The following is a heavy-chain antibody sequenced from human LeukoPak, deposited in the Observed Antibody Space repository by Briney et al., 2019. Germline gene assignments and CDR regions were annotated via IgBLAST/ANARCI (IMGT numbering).Heavy chain of an antibody. Sequence: HGESLKISCKGSGYSFTSYWISWVRQMPGKGLEWVGRIDPSDSYTNYSPSFQGHVTISVDKSISTAYLQWSSLKASDTAMYYCARRLQRHFDYWGQGTLVTVSS. V-gene: IGHV5-10-1*01. D-gene: IGHD2-15*01. CDR1: GYSFTSYW. J-gene: IGHJ4*02. CDR3: ARRLQRHFDY. CDR2: IDPSDSYT.